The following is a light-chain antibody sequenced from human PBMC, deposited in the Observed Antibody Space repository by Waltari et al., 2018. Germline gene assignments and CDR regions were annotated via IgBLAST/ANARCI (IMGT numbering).Light chain of an antibody. J-gene: IGKJ4*01. CDR2: GVS. V-gene: IGKV3-20*01. Sequence: EIVLTQSPGTLSLSPGERATLSCRASQSVSSISLSWYQQKAGQPPRLLSYGVSSRATGIPDRFSGSGSGTDFTLTISRLEPEDFAVYYCQQYDSIVLTFGGGTKVEI. CDR1: QSVSSIS. CDR3: QQYDSIVLT.